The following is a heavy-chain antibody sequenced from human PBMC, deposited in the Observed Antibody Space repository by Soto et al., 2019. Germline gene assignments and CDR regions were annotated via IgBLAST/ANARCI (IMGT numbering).Heavy chain of an antibody. Sequence: AGKVSCKASGYTFTRYGIIWVRQAPGQGHEWMGWISAYNGNTNYAQKLQGRVTMTTDTSTSTAYMELRSLRSDDTAVYYCSGPEYNFQDYWGQGALVTVSS. CDR3: SGPEYNFQDY. J-gene: IGHJ4*02. CDR2: ISAYNGNT. V-gene: IGHV1-18*04. D-gene: IGHD3-3*01. CDR1: GYTFTRYG.